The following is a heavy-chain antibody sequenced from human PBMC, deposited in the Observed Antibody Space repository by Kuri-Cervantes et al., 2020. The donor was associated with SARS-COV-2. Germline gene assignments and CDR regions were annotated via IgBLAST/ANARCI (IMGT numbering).Heavy chain of an antibody. CDR1: GYSISSGYY. Sequence: SETLSLTCAVSGYSISSGYYWGWIRQPPGKGLEWIGSIYHTGNTYYSPSLKSRVTMSVDTSKNQFSLKLSSVTAADTAVYYCARHEDSSGYYTSYYFYYYMDVWGKGTTVTVSS. CDR2: IYHTGNT. CDR3: ARHEDSSGYYTSYYFYYYMDV. J-gene: IGHJ6*03. V-gene: IGHV4-38-2*01. D-gene: IGHD3-22*01.